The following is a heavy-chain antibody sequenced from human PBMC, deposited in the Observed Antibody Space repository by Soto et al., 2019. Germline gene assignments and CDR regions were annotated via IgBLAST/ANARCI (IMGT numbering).Heavy chain of an antibody. CDR1: GFTFSSYA. D-gene: IGHD5-18*01. CDR3: AKGGYSYGVFDY. CDR2: ISGSGGST. V-gene: IGHV3-23*01. Sequence: GGSLRLSCAASGFTFSSYAMSWVRQAPGKGLEWVSAISGSGGSTYYADSVKVRFTISRDNSKNTLYLQMNSLRAEDTAVYYCAKGGYSYGVFDYWGQGTLVTVSS. J-gene: IGHJ4*02.